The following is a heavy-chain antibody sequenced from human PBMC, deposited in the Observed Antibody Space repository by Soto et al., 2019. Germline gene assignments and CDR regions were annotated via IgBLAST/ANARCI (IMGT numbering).Heavy chain of an antibody. CDR3: ARTRSAWSDFHYYSLDV. Sequence: QVQLVESGGGVVQPGRSLRLSCAASGFTFNSYGMPWVRQGPGKGLEWVSFISYDSTKTYYADSVKGRFTISRDNSNSALYVQMNSLTGEDTAVYYCARTRSAWSDFHYYSLDVWGQGTTVTVSS. CDR1: GFTFNSYG. D-gene: IGHD1-26*01. J-gene: IGHJ6*02. CDR2: ISYDSTKT. V-gene: IGHV3-30*03.